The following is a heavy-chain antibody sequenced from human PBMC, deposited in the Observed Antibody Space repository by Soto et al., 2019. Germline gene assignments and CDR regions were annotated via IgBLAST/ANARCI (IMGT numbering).Heavy chain of an antibody. J-gene: IGHJ6*02. CDR2: IWYDGSNK. D-gene: IGHD2-2*02. Sequence: QVQLVESGGGVVQPGRSLRLSCAASGFTFSSYGMHWVRQAPGKGLEWVAVIWYDGSNKYYADSVKGRFTISRDNSKNTLYLQMNSLRAEDTAVYYCARDLDCSSTSCYTGAWYYYGMDVWGQGTTVTVSS. CDR3: ARDLDCSSTSCYTGAWYYYGMDV. CDR1: GFTFSSYG. V-gene: IGHV3-33*01.